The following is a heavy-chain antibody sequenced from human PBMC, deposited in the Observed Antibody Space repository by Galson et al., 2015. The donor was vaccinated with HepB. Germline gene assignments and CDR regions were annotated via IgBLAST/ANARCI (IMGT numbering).Heavy chain of an antibody. CDR2: INPNSGGT. V-gene: IGHV1-2*02. CDR1: GYTFTGYY. Sequence: SVKVSCKASGYTFTGYYMHWVRQAPGQGLEWMGWINPNSGGTNYAQKFQGRVTMTRDTSISTAYMELSRLRSDDTAVYYCARDASGYSSSWPNYWGQGTLVTVSS. J-gene: IGHJ4*02. CDR3: ARDASGYSSSWPNY. D-gene: IGHD6-13*01.